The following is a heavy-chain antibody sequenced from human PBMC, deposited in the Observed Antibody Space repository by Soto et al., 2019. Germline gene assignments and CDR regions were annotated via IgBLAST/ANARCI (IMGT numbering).Heavy chain of an antibody. CDR1: GFTFSSYA. V-gene: IGHV3-23*01. CDR3: AKDIRYGGVRNWFDP. J-gene: IGHJ5*02. D-gene: IGHD4-17*01. Sequence: PGGSLRLSCAASGFTFSSYAMSWVRQAPGKGLEWVSAISGSGGSTYYADSVKGRFTISRDNSKNTLYLQMNSLRAEDTAVYYCAKDIRYGGVRNWFDPWGQGTLVTVSS. CDR2: ISGSGGST.